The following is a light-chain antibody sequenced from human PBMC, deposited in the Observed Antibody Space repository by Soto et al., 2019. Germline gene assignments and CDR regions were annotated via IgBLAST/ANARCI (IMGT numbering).Light chain of an antibody. CDR3: QQLSRYPWT. CDR2: APS. J-gene: IGKJ3*01. CDR1: QGISGL. Sequence: DIQLTQSPSLLSASIGDRVTITCRASQGISGLLAWYQQKAGKAPKLLIYAPSALESRVPSRFSGSGSGTEFTLTISSLQPENLATYYCQQLSRYPWTFGPGTKVDI. V-gene: IGKV1-9*01.